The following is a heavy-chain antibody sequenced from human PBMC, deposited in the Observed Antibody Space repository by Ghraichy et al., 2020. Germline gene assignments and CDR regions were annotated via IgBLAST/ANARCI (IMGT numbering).Heavy chain of an antibody. Sequence: ASVKVSCKASGYTFTSYGISWVRQAPGQGLEWMGWISAYNGNTNYAQKLQGRVTMTTDTSTSTAYMELRSLRSDDTAVYYCAREYYYDSSGYYWGYWGQGTLVTVSS. CDR2: ISAYNGNT. CDR3: AREYYYDSSGYYWGY. CDR1: GYTFTSYG. V-gene: IGHV1-18*01. J-gene: IGHJ4*02. D-gene: IGHD3-22*01.